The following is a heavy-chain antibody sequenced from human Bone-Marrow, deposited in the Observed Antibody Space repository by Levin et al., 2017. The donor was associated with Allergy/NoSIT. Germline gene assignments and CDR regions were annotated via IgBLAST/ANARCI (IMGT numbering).Heavy chain of an antibody. V-gene: IGHV3-30*04. J-gene: IGHJ6*02. CDR1: GFTFSSYA. CDR2: ISYDGSNK. D-gene: IGHD6-13*01. Sequence: GGSLRLSCAASGFTFSSYAMHWVRQAPGKGLEWVAVISYDGSNKYYADSVKGRFTISRDNSKNTLYLQMNSLRAEDTAVYYCARDYSSTNYYYYGMDVWGQGTTVTVSS. CDR3: ARDYSSTNYYYYGMDV.